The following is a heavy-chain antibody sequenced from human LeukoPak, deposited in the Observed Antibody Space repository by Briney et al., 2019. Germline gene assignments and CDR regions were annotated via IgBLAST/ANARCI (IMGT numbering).Heavy chain of an antibody. CDR1: GFTFSSYS. V-gene: IGHV3-21*01. D-gene: IGHD1-26*01. J-gene: IGHJ4*02. CDR2: ISSSSSYI. Sequence: GGSLRLSCAASGFTFSSYSMNWVRQAPGKGLEWVSSISSSSSYIYYADSVKGRFTISRDNAKNSPYLQMNSLRAEDTAVYYCAREKWDQLDYWGQGTLITVSS. CDR3: AREKWDQLDY.